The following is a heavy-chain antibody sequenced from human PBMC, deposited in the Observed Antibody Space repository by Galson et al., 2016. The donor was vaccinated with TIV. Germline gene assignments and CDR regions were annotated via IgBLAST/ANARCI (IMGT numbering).Heavy chain of an antibody. J-gene: IGHJ4*02. D-gene: IGHD2-2*01. CDR1: GYSFTDYY. CDR3: ARDGLDKRTAVALPDY. V-gene: IGHV1-2*02. Sequence: SVKVSCKASGYSFTDYYIHWVRQAPGQGFEWMGWVNPKSGDTNYAQKFQGRVAMTRDTSINTAYMELSRLRSDDTAVYYCARDGLDKRTAVALPDYWGQGTLLIVSS. CDR2: VNPKSGDT.